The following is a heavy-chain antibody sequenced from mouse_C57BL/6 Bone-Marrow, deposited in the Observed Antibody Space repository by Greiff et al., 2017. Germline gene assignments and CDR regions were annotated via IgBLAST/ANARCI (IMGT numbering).Heavy chain of an antibody. V-gene: IGHV14-4*01. CDR2: IDPENGDT. J-gene: IGHJ1*03. D-gene: IGHD1-1*01. Sequence: EVKLLLESGAELVRPGASVKFSCTASGFNIKDDYMHWVKQRPEQGLEWIGWIDPENGDTEYASKFQDKATITADTSSNTAYLQLSSLTSEDTAVYYCTYYGSSFWYFDVWGTGTTVTVSS. CDR3: TYYGSSFWYFDV. CDR1: GFNIKDDY.